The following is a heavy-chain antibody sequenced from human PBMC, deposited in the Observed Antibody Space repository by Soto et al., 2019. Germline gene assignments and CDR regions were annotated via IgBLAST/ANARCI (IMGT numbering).Heavy chain of an antibody. CDR3: AKDVGGDTMIVVVIYYYGMDV. J-gene: IGHJ6*02. CDR1: GFTFSSYG. Sequence: GGSLRLSCAASGFTFSSYGMHWVRQAPGKGLEWVAVISYDGSNKYYADSVKGRFTISRDNSKNTLYLQMNSLRAEDTAVYYCAKDVGGDTMIVVVIYYYGMDVWGQGTTVTVSS. D-gene: IGHD3-22*01. V-gene: IGHV3-30*18. CDR2: ISYDGSNK.